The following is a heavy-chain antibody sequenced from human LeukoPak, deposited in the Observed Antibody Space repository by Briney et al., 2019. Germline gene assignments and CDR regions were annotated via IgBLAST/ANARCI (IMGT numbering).Heavy chain of an antibody. Sequence: SETLSLTCTVSGGSISSSSYYWGWIRQPPGKGLEWIGSIYYSGSTYYNPSLKSRVTISVDTSKNQFSLKLSSVTAADTAVYYCARVSNYYGSGGLEYGMDVWGQGTTVTVSS. CDR3: ARVSNYYGSGGLEYGMDV. D-gene: IGHD3-10*01. J-gene: IGHJ6*02. CDR1: GGSISSSSYY. CDR2: IYYSGST. V-gene: IGHV4-39*07.